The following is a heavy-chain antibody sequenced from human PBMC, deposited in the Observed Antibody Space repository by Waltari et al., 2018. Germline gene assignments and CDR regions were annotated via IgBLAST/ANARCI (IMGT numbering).Heavy chain of an antibody. CDR3: ARVIFYGMDV. D-gene: IGHD2-15*01. CDR1: GSTFSTYA. V-gene: IGHV3-33*01. J-gene: IGHJ6*02. CDR2: IWSDGSNK. Sequence: QVQLVESGGGVVQPGRSLRLSWAASGSTFSTYAMHWVRQAPGKGLEWVAVIWSDGSNKDYADSVKGRFTISRDNSKNTLYLQMDSLRAEDTAVYYCARVIFYGMDVWGQGTTVTVSS.